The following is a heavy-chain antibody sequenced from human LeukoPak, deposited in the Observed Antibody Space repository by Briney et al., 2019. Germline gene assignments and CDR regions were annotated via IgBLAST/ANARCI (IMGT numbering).Heavy chain of an antibody. D-gene: IGHD3-10*01. CDR1: GFTFSTFA. J-gene: IGHJ4*02. Sequence: GSLRLSCAASGFTFSTFAMHWVRLSPGKGLEWVSSITGSGPYMLYADSVKHRFTISRGNTKNLLYLEMNSLRAEDTAMYFCVRDVGAVRGEVYFDYWGQGTLVTVSS. V-gene: IGHV3-21*06. CDR2: ITGSGPYM. CDR3: VRDVGAVRGEVYFDY.